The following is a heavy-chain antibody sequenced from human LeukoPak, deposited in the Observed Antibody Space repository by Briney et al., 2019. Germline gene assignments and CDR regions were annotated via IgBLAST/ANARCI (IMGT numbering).Heavy chain of an antibody. CDR1: GYTFTGYY. CDR2: INPNSGGT. Sequence: GASVKVSCKASGYTFTGYYMHWVRQAPGQGLEWMGWINPNSGGTNYAQKFQGRVTMTRDTSISTAYMELSRLRSDDTAVYYCATLYGALRTSYSPFDYWGQGTLVTVSS. J-gene: IGHJ4*02. D-gene: IGHD1-26*01. CDR3: ATLYGALRTSYSPFDY. V-gene: IGHV1-2*02.